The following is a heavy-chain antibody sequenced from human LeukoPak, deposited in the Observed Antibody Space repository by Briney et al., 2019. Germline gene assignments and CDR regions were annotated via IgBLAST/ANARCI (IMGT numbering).Heavy chain of an antibody. Sequence: ASVKVSCKASGYIFTSYYMHWVRQAPGQGLEWMGWINPNSGGTNYAQKFQGRVTMTRDTSISTAYMELSRLRSDDTAVYYCARSCSGSYYNVGYWGQGTLVTVSS. D-gene: IGHD3-10*02. CDR2: INPNSGGT. CDR3: ARSCSGSYYNVGY. J-gene: IGHJ4*02. V-gene: IGHV1-2*02. CDR1: GYIFTSYY.